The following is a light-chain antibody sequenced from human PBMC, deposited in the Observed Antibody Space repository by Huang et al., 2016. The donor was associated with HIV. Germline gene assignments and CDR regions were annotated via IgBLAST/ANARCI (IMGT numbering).Light chain of an antibody. CDR1: RSLLHSNGYNY. CDR2: LGS. Sequence: DIVMIQSPLSLPVTPGEPASISCTSSRSLLHSNGYNYLDWYLQKPGQSPKLLIFLGSNRASGVPDRFRGSGSGTYFSLKISRVEAEDVGVYYCMQALHTPYTFGQGTKLEIK. J-gene: IGKJ2*01. V-gene: IGKV2-28*01. CDR3: MQALHTPYT.